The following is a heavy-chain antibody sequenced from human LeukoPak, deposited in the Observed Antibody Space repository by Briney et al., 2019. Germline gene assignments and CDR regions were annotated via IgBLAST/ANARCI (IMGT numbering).Heavy chain of an antibody. CDR2: IYSTGST. CDR3: ARGIADPYCFDS. Sequence: SETLSLTCTVSGGSINFYYWNWIRQPAGKGLEWIGRIYSTGSTNYSPSLKSRVTMSVDKSKNQFSLNLSSVAAADTAVYYCARGIADPYCFDSWGQGILVTVSS. D-gene: IGHD6-13*01. J-gene: IGHJ4*02. V-gene: IGHV4-4*07. CDR1: GGSINFYY.